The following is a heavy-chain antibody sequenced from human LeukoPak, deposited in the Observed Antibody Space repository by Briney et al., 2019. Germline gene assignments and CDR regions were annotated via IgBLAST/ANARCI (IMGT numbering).Heavy chain of an antibody. Sequence: GGSLRLSCAASGFTFSNAWTSWVRQAPGKGLEWVGRIKSKTDGGTTDYAAPVKGRFTISRDDSKNTLYLQMNSLKTEDTAVYYCTTEVGPTEFDYWGQGTLVTVSS. D-gene: IGHD1-26*01. J-gene: IGHJ4*02. CDR1: GFTFSNAW. V-gene: IGHV3-15*01. CDR2: IKSKTDGGTT. CDR3: TTEVGPTEFDY.